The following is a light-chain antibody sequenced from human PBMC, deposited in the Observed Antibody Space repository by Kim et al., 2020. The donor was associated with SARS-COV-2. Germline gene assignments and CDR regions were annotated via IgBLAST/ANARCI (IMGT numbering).Light chain of an antibody. CDR3: SSYTTRSTFV. Sequence: GQSITISCTGTSSDIGAYNYVSWYQHHPGKAPRLMIYDVSKRPSGVSDRFSGSKSGSTAALTISGLQTEDEADYYCSSYTTRSTFVFGAGTKVTVL. J-gene: IGLJ1*01. CDR2: DVS. V-gene: IGLV2-14*03. CDR1: SSDIGAYNY.